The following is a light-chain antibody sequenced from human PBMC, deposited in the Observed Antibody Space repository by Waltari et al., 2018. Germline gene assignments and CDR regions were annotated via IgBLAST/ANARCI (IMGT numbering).Light chain of an antibody. Sequence: QSALTQPASVSGSPGQSITISCTGSSSDVGAYNYVSWYPQHPGKAPQVMIYEVSNRPAGVSNRFSASRSGNTASLTISWLLAEDEADYYCISYSSSTTLGVFGGGTKLTVL. V-gene: IGLV2-14*01. CDR3: ISYSSSTTLGV. J-gene: IGLJ2*01. CDR2: EVS. CDR1: SSDVGAYNY.